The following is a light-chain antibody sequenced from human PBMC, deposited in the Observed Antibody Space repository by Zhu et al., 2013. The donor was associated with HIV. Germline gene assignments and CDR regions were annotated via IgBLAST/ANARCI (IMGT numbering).Light chain of an antibody. CDR1: QSVAGNY. Sequence: DIVLTQSPGTLSLSPGERATLSCRASQSVAGNYLAWYQHKPGQAPRLLIFGALSRASDIPDRFIGSGSGTDFTLTISSLEPEDFAVYYCQQRSNWPPSLTFGGGTKVEFK. V-gene: IGKV3D-20*02. CDR3: QQRSNWPPSLT. CDR2: GAL. J-gene: IGKJ4*01.